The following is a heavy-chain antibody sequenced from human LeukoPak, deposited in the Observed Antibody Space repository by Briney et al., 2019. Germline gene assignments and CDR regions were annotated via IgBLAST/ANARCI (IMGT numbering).Heavy chain of an antibody. CDR1: GFTFSSYT. D-gene: IGHD6-13*01. J-gene: IGHJ4*02. CDR2: ISSTSSYI. CDR3: ANSRQHDY. Sequence: GGSLSLSCAASGFTFSSYTMNWVRQAPGKGLEWVSSISSTSSYIYYADSVKGRFTVSRDNAKNSLYLQMNSLRAEDTAVYYCANSRQHDYWGQGTLVTVSS. V-gene: IGHV3-21*01.